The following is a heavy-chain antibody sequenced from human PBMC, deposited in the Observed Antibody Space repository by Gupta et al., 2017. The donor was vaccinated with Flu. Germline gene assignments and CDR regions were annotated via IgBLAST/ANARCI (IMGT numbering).Heavy chain of an antibody. CDR3: ARGHCDS. Sequence: GGSLRLPCAASGFDVSSYEMNWVRLAPGKGLEWVSFSSSSGVPYYTDSVKGRFTIYRDNAKNSVYLQMNSLRSEDTAFYYCARGHCDSWGQGTLVTV. V-gene: IGHV3-48*03. J-gene: IGHJ4*02. CDR1: GFDVSSYE. CDR2: SSSSGVP.